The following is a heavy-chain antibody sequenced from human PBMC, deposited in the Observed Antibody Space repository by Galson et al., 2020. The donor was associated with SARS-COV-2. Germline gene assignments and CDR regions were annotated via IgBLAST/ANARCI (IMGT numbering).Heavy chain of an antibody. J-gene: IGHJ3*02. D-gene: IGHD2-2*01. Sequence: SETLSLTCTVSGGSISSYYWSWIRQHPGKGLEWIGYIYYSGSTNYNPSLKSRVTISVDTSKNQFSLKLSSVTAADTAVYYCARVVPALPDAFDIWGQGTMVTVSS. CDR2: IYYSGST. CDR3: ARVVPALPDAFDI. V-gene: IGHV4-59*01. CDR1: GGSISSYY.